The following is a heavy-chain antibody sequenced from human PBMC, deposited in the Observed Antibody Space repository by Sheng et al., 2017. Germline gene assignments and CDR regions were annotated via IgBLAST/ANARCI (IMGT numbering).Heavy chain of an antibody. CDR2: INHSGST. V-gene: IGHV4-34*01. CDR1: GGSFSGYY. D-gene: IGHD2-21*02. Sequence: QVQLQQWGAGLLKPSETLSLTCAVYGGSFSGYYWSWIRQPPGKGLEWIGEINHSGSTNYNPSLKSRVTISVDTSKNQFSLKLSSVTAADTAVYYCARRYCGGDCYLRAAKSNDAFDIWGQGTMVTV. J-gene: IGHJ3*02. CDR3: ARRYCGGDCYLRAAKSNDAFDI.